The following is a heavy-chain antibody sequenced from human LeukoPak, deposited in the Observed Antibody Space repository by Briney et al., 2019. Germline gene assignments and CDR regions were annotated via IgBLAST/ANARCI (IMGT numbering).Heavy chain of an antibody. Sequence: SETLSLTCAVYGGSFSGYYWSWIRQPPGKGLEWIGEINHSGSTNYNPSLKSRVTMSVDTSKNQFSLKLSSVTAADTAVYYCARVGFIAAAAPFDYWGQGTLVTVSS. V-gene: IGHV4-34*01. J-gene: IGHJ4*02. CDR3: ARVGFIAAAAPFDY. D-gene: IGHD6-13*01. CDR2: INHSGST. CDR1: GGSFSGYY.